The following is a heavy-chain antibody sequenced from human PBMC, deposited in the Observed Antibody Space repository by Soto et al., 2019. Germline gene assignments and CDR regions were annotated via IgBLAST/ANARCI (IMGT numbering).Heavy chain of an antibody. CDR3: AKGRRADCSSDSDN. J-gene: IGHJ4*02. CDR1: GFTFSSSA. Sequence: EVQLLESGGGLVQPGGSLRLSCAASGFTFSSSAMTWVRQAPGKGLGWVSGISGSGVSTYYADSVKGRFTTSRDNAKHTVSLQMNRVRDEHTALHYCAKGRRADCSSDSDNWAQGTLVTVSS. D-gene: IGHD2-21*02. CDR2: ISGSGVST. V-gene: IGHV3-23*01.